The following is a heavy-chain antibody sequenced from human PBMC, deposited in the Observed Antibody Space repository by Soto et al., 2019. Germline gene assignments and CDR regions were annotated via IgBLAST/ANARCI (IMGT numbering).Heavy chain of an antibody. V-gene: IGHV3-13*01. Sequence: GGSLRLSCAASGFTFSSYDMHWVRQATGKGLEWVSAIGTAGDTYYPGSVKGRFTISRENAKNSLYLQMNSLRAGDMAVYYCARVWRGGYPDYWGQGTLVTVSS. CDR2: IGTAGDT. CDR1: GFTFSSYD. CDR3: ARVWRGGYPDY. D-gene: IGHD5-12*01. J-gene: IGHJ4*02.